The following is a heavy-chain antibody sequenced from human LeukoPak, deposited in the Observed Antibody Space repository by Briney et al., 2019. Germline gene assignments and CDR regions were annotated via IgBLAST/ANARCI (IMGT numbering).Heavy chain of an antibody. V-gene: IGHV3-73*01. D-gene: IGHD4-17*01. CDR3: TRPSHSYGADAFDI. CDR1: AFTFSGSA. J-gene: IGHJ3*02. CDR2: IRSKADSYAT. Sequence: GGSQKLSCAASAFTFSGSAMHWVRQASGKGLEWVGRIRSKADSYATAYAASVKGRFTISRDDSKNTAYLQMNSLKTEDTAVYYCTRPSHSYGADAFDIGGQ.